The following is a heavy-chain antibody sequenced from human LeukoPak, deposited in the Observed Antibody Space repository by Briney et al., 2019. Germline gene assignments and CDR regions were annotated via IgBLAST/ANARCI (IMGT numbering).Heavy chain of an antibody. CDR2: ISGSGGST. Sequence: GGSLRLSCAASGFTFSSYAMSWVRQAPGKGLEWVSAISGSGGSTYYADSVKGRFTISRDNSKNTLYLQMNSLRAEDTAVYYCAKGSDSGSYYSDWFDPWGQGTLVTVSS. CDR3: AKGSDSGSYYSDWFDP. D-gene: IGHD1-26*01. V-gene: IGHV3-23*01. CDR1: GFTFSSYA. J-gene: IGHJ5*02.